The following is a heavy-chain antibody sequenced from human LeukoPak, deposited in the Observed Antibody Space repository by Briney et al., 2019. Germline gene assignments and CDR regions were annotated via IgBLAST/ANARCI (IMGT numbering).Heavy chain of an antibody. Sequence: PGGSLRLSCAASGFTFSNYAVHWVRQAPGKGLQWVAVIAHDVSNIYYADSVRGRFTISRDNSKNMLFLQMNSLTSEDTAVYYCARDPFVGIPDYFDSWGQGTLVAVSS. CDR2: IAHDVSNI. D-gene: IGHD1-26*01. J-gene: IGHJ4*02. CDR3: ARDPFVGIPDYFDS. CDR1: GFTFSNYA. V-gene: IGHV3-30-3*01.